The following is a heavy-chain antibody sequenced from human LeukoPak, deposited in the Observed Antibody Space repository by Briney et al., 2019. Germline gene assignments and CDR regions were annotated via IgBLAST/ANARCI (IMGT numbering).Heavy chain of an antibody. CDR1: GFIFSNYA. Sequence: PGGSLSLSCVGSGFIFSNYAMNRVRHAPGKRVECVSTISAAGDVTYHADSVKGGFTISRDNSKNKLFMQMNSLRAEDTAVYYCAKKRGETGDYFDYWGQGTLVTVSS. V-gene: IGHV3-23*01. J-gene: IGHJ4*02. CDR3: AKKRGETGDYFDY. CDR2: ISAAGDVT. D-gene: IGHD7-27*01.